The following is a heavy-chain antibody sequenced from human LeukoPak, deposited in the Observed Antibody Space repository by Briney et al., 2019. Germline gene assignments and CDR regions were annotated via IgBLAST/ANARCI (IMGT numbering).Heavy chain of an antibody. Sequence: GGSLRLSCAASGFTFSDYYMSWIRQAPGKGLEWVSYISSSGSTIYYADSVKGRFTISRDNAKNSLYLQMNSLRAEDTAVYYCASKATTVVTPGPFDYWGQGTLVTVSS. V-gene: IGHV3-11*01. CDR1: GFTFSDYY. D-gene: IGHD4-23*01. J-gene: IGHJ4*02. CDR3: ASKATTVVTPGPFDY. CDR2: ISSSGSTI.